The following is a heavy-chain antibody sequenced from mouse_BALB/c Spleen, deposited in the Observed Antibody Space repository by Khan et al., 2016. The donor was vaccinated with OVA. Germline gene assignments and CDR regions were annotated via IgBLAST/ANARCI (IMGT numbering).Heavy chain of an antibody. CDR3: VREGADHRTDGWFAY. J-gene: IGHJ3*01. D-gene: IGHD2-14*01. V-gene: IGHV1-4*01. CDR2: INPSNNYT. Sequence: VQLQQSGAELARPGASVKMSCKTSGYTFTSYTMHWIRQRPGQALEWIGHINPSNNYTNYNQNFKDKATLIVDKSSNTAYMQVSSLTSEDSAGYDLVREGADHRTDGWFAYWGQGTLVTDSA. CDR1: GYTFTSYT.